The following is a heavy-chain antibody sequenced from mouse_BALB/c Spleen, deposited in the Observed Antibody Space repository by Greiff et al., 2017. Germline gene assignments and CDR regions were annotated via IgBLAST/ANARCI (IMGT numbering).Heavy chain of an antibody. D-gene: IGHD3-1*01. J-gene: IGHJ4*01. CDR3: ARSGDCDTDYCAMDY. V-gene: IGHV14-3*02. Sequence: VQLQQSGAELVKPGASVKLSCTASGFNIKDTYMHWVKQRPEQGLEWIGRIDPANGNTKYDPKFQGKATITADTSSNTAYLQLSSLTSEDTAVYYSARSGDCDTDYCAMDYWGQGTTVTVSS. CDR1: GFNIKDTY. CDR2: IDPANGNT.